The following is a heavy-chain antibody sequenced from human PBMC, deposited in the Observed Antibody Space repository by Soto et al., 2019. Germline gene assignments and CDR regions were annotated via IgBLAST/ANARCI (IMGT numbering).Heavy chain of an antibody. V-gene: IGHV2-5*02. D-gene: IGHD7-27*01. CDR2: IYWDDDK. CDR3: AYRPSLDWGHFDS. Sequence: QITLKESGPTLVKPTQTLTLTCTFSGFSLSTTGVGVGWIRQPPGKALECLALIYWDDDKRYSPSLTNRLTITKDTSKNQVVLTMTNMHPVDTGTYFCAYRPSLDWGHFDSWGQGTMVTVS. CDR1: GFSLSTTGVG. J-gene: IGHJ4*02.